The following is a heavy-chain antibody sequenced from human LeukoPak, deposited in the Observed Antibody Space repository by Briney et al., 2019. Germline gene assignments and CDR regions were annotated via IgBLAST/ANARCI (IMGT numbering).Heavy chain of an antibody. CDR3: ARHSKYYYGMDV. CDR2: IYYSGST. CDR1: GGSISSYY. Sequence: PSETLSLTCTVSGGSISSYYWSWIRLPPGKGLEWIGYIYYSGSTNYNPSLKSRVTISVDTSKNQFSLKLSSVTAADTAVYYCARHSKYYYGMDVWGQGTTVTVSS. J-gene: IGHJ6*02. V-gene: IGHV4-59*08.